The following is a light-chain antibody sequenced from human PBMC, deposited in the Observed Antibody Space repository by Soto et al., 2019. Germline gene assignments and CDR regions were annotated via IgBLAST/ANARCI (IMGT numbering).Light chain of an antibody. CDR2: GTS. Sequence: EIVLTQSPATLSSSPGERATLSCRASQSVSFYFAWYQQKPGQAPRLLIYGTSSRATGVPDRFSGSGSGTDFTLTISRLEPEDVAVYYCQHYGSSPLFTFGPGTKVDFK. CDR3: QHYGSSPLFT. J-gene: IGKJ3*01. V-gene: IGKV3-20*01. CDR1: QSVSFY.